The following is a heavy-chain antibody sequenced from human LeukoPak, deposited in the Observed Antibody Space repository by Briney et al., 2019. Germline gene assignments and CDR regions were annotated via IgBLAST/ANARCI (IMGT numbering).Heavy chain of an antibody. CDR1: GSIFSDYY. V-gene: IGHV3-11*06. CDR2: ISSSNSYT. CDR3: ARDFTTWGYSGLFDY. Sequence: GGSLRLSCAASGSIFSDYYMSWIRQAPGKGLEWVSYISSSNSYTNYADSVKGRFTISRDNAKKSLYLEMNSLRAEDTAVYYCARDFTTWGYSGLFDYWGQGTLVTVSS. J-gene: IGHJ4*02. D-gene: IGHD1-26*01.